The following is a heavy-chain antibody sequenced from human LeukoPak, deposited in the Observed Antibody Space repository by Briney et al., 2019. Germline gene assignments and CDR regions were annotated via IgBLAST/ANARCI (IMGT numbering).Heavy chain of an antibody. Sequence: ASVKVSCKASGYTFTGYYMHWVRQAPGQGLEWMGWINPNSGGTNYAQKFQGWVTMTRDTSISTAYMELSRLRSDDTAVYYCARSGSGYSYGLYYYYYGMDVWGQGTTVTVSS. J-gene: IGHJ6*02. CDR2: INPNSGGT. D-gene: IGHD5-18*01. V-gene: IGHV1-2*04. CDR3: ARSGSGYSYGLYYYYYGMDV. CDR1: GYTFTGYY.